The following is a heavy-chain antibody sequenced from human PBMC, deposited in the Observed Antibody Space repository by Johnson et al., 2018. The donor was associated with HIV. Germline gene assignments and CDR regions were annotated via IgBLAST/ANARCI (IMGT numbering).Heavy chain of an antibody. V-gene: IGHV3-30*19. CDR1: GFTFSSYG. Sequence: QVQLVESGGGVVQPGRSLRLSCAASGFTFSSYGMHWVRQTPGKGLQWVAVIWYDGSNKYYADSVKGRFTISRDNSKNTLYLQMSSLRADDTAVYYCARDWEGYAFDIWGQGTMVTVS. CDR3: ARDWEGYAFDI. CDR2: IWYDGSNK. J-gene: IGHJ3*02. D-gene: IGHD1-26*01.